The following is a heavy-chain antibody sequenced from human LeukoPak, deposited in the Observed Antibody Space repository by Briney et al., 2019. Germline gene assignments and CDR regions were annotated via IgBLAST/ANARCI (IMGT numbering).Heavy chain of an antibody. CDR2: IYYSGDT. Sequence: SETLSLTCTVSRGSISGYSWSWIQQSPGGGLEWIGYIYYSGDTAYNPSLRSRVTLSVDTSKNQFSLQLRSVTTADTAVYYCARMGAIAGASANPDHWGQGTLVTVSS. D-gene: IGHD4/OR15-4a*01. CDR1: RGSISGYS. CDR3: ARMGAIAGASANPDH. J-gene: IGHJ4*02. V-gene: IGHV4-59*01.